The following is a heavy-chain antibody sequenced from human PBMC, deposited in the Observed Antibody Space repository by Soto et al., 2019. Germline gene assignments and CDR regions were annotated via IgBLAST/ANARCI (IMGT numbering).Heavy chain of an antibody. V-gene: IGHV3-15*07. CDR2: IKSKTDGGTT. Sequence: EVQLVESGGGFVKPGGSLRLSCAASGFTFSNAWMNWVRQAPGKGLEWVGRIKSKTDGGTTDYAAPVKGRFTISRDDSKNTLYLQMNSLKTEDTAVYYCTTDVKEYYYDSSGYPIDYWGQGTLVTVSS. J-gene: IGHJ4*02. D-gene: IGHD3-22*01. CDR1: GFTFSNAW. CDR3: TTDVKEYYYDSSGYPIDY.